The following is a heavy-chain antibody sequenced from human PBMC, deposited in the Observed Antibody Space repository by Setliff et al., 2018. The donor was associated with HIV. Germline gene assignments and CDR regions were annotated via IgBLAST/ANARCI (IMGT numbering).Heavy chain of an antibody. CDR1: GFNFNSSW. Sequence: RLSCTASGFNFNSSWMHWVRQGPGKGLVWVSRIDSDGSGISYADIVKGRFTISRDNAKNTLYLQMNSLRPEDAAVYFCATYSASYHAADKWGQGTQVTVSS. CDR2: IDSDGSGI. CDR3: ATYSASYHAADK. D-gene: IGHD3-16*01. V-gene: IGHV3-74*01. J-gene: IGHJ4*02.